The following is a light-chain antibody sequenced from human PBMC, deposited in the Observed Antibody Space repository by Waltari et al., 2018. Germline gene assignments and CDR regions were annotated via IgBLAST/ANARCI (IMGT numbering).Light chain of an antibody. J-gene: IGKJ4*01. Sequence: DIQMTQSPSSLSASVGDRVTITWRASQGISSWLAWYQQKPEKAPKPLIYASSSLQSGLPSRFSGSGSETDFTLTISSLQPEDSATYYCQQYNSYPLTFGGGTKVEIK. CDR2: ASS. V-gene: IGKV1D-16*01. CDR3: QQYNSYPLT. CDR1: QGISSW.